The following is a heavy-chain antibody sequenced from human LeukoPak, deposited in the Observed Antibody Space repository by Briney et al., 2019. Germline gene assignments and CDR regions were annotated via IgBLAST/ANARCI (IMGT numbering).Heavy chain of an antibody. J-gene: IGHJ4*02. CDR2: ISGSGGST. V-gene: IGHV3-23*01. CDR3: ARGCYYERSGYCPFDY. D-gene: IGHD3-22*01. CDR1: GLTFSSYA. Sequence: GGSLRLSCAASGLTFSSYAMSWVRQAPGKGLEWVSAISGSGGSTNYADSVKGRFTISRDNSKNTLYLQMNSLRADDTAVYYCARGCYYERSGYCPFDYWGPGTLVTVSS.